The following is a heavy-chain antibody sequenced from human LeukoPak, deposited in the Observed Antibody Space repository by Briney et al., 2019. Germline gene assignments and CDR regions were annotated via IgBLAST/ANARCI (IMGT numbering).Heavy chain of an antibody. J-gene: IGHJ3*02. V-gene: IGHV3-23*01. Sequence: GGSLRLSCAASGFTFSSDAMNWVRQAPGTGLEWVSVISGGGGTTYYSDSVKGRFTISRDNSKNTLYLQMNSLRAEDTAVYYCARAKYSSGWPGDVDAFDIWGQGTMVTVSS. CDR1: GFTFSSDA. CDR3: ARAKYSSGWPGDVDAFDI. D-gene: IGHD6-19*01. CDR2: ISGGGGTT.